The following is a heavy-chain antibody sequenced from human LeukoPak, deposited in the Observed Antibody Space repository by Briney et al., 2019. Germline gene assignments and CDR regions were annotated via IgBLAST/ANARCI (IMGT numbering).Heavy chain of an antibody. J-gene: IGHJ4*02. CDR3: ARRAGAYSHPYDY. V-gene: IGHV3-53*01. CDR2: IYSDNA. CDR1: GFTVSSNS. Sequence: GRSLRLSCTVSGFTVSSNSMSWVRQAPGKGLEWVSFIYSDNAHYSDSVKGRFTISRDNSKNTLYLQMNSLRAEDTAVYYCARRAGAYSHPYDYWGQGTLVTVSS. D-gene: IGHD4/OR15-4a*01.